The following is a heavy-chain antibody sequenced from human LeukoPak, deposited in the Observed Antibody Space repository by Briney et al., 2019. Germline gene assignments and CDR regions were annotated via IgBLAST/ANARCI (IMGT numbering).Heavy chain of an antibody. CDR2: IYYSGST. Sequence: SETLSLTCTVSGGSISTSSFHWGWIRQPPGKGLEWFGSIYYSGSTYYNPSLKSRVTISVDTSKNQFSLKLTSVTAADTAVYYCARVPRAIQLWYLGDDAFDIWGQGTMVTVSS. D-gene: IGHD5-18*01. V-gene: IGHV4-39*01. CDR1: GGSISTSSFH. J-gene: IGHJ3*02. CDR3: ARVPRAIQLWYLGDDAFDI.